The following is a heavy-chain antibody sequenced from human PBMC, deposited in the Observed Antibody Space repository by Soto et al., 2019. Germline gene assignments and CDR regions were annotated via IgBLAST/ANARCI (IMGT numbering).Heavy chain of an antibody. CDR3: ARGGYCSSTSCYRDYYGMDV. J-gene: IGHJ6*02. Sequence: EVQLVESGGGLVQPGGSLRLSCAASGFTFSDHYMDWVRQAPGKGLEWVGRTRNKANSYNTEYAAPGKGRFTISRDDSKNSLYLQMNSLKTEDTAVYYCARGGYCSSTSCYRDYYGMDVWGQGTTVTVSS. CDR2: TRNKANSYNT. CDR1: GFTFSDHY. V-gene: IGHV3-72*01. D-gene: IGHD2-2*01.